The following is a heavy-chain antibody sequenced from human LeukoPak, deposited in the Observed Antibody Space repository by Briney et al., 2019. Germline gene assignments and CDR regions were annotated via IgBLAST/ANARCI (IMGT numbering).Heavy chain of an antibody. CDR2: IRYDGSNK. Sequence: GGSLRLXCAASGFPFSSYGMHWVRQAPGKGLEWVAFIRYDGSNKYYADSVKGRFTISRDSSKNTLYLQMNSLRAEDTAVYYCAKAYCSSTRCSSDLYFQHWGQGTLVTVSS. D-gene: IGHD2-2*01. V-gene: IGHV3-30*02. J-gene: IGHJ1*01. CDR1: GFPFSSYG. CDR3: AKAYCSSTRCSSDLYFQH.